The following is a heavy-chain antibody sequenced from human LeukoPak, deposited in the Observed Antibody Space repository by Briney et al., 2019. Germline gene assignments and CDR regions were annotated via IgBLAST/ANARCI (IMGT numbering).Heavy chain of an antibody. Sequence: PGGPLRLSCEASGFPLSISWMTWVRQAPGKALEGGSYISSSSSTMYYADSVKGRFTISRDNAKNSLYLQMNSLRDEVSAVYYCARASCSGVSCSYGLAVWGEGTTVTVSS. D-gene: IGHD2-15*01. J-gene: IGHJ6*04. CDR1: GFPLSISW. V-gene: IGHV3-48*02. CDR2: ISSSSSTM. CDR3: ARASCSGVSCSYGLAV.